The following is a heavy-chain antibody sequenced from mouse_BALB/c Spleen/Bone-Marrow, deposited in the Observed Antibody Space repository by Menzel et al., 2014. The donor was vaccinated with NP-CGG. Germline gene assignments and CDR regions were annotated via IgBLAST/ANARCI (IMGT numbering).Heavy chain of an antibody. Sequence: EVKLVESGGGLVQPGGSLKLSCAASGFDFSRYWMSWVRQAPGKGLEWIGEINPDSSTINYTPSLKDKFIISRDNAKNTLYLQMRKVRSEDTALYYCARQGYYGYSDYWGQGTTLTASS. D-gene: IGHD1-2*01. J-gene: IGHJ2*01. V-gene: IGHV4-1*02. CDR3: ARQGYYGYSDY. CDR2: INPDSSTI. CDR1: GFDFSRYW.